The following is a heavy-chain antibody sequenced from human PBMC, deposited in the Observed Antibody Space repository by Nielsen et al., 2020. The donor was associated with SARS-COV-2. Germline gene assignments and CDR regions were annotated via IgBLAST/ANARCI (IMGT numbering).Heavy chain of an antibody. Sequence: ASVKVSCKASGYTFTAYAIHWVRQDPGQRLEWMGWINSDSCNTKYSQKFRGRVTITRDTSASTAYMELSGLSSEDTAVYYCARSRGCSATSCFFDYWGQGALVTVSS. CDR1: GYTFTAYA. CDR3: ARSRGCSATSCFFDY. V-gene: IGHV1-3*04. CDR2: INSDSCNT. D-gene: IGHD2-2*01. J-gene: IGHJ4*02.